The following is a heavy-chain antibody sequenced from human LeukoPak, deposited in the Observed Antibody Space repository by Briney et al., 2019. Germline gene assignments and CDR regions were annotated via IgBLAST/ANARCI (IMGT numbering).Heavy chain of an antibody. CDR2: ISYDGSNK. Sequence: GGSLRLSCAASGFTFSSYGMHWVRQAPGKGLEWVAVISYDGSNKYYADSVRGRFTISRDSSNNTLYLQMTSLRAEDTAVYYCARDRGLWFGTNHFDYWGQGTLVTVSS. V-gene: IGHV3-30*03. CDR1: GFTFSSYG. D-gene: IGHD3-10*01. J-gene: IGHJ4*02. CDR3: ARDRGLWFGTNHFDY.